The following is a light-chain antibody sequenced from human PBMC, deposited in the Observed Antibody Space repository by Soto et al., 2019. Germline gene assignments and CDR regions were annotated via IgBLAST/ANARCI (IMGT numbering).Light chain of an antibody. V-gene: IGLV2-14*01. CDR3: SSYRSSTTFV. J-gene: IGLJ1*01. Sequence: LTHPASVSGSPGQSITISCTGTSSDVGAYNYVSWYQQYPGRAPKVIIFEVRKRPSGVSTRFSGSKSGDTASLTISGLQAEDEADYYCSSYRSSTTFVFGTGTKVTVL. CDR1: SSDVGAYNY. CDR2: EVR.